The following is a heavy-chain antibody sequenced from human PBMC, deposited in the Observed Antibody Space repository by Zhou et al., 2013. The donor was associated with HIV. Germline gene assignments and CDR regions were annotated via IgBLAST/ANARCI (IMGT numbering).Heavy chain of an antibody. CDR3: AKVHYDSSGYSRYFDL. V-gene: IGHV3-30*02. CDR1: GFTFSSYG. J-gene: IGHJ2*01. D-gene: IGHD3-22*01. Sequence: VQLVESGGGVVQPGGSLRLSCAASGFTFSSYGMHWVRQAPGKGLEWVAFIRYDGSNKYYSDSVKGRFTISRDNSKNTLYLQMNSLRVEDTAVYYCAKVHYDSSGYSRYFDLWGRGTLVTVSS. CDR2: IRYDGSNK.